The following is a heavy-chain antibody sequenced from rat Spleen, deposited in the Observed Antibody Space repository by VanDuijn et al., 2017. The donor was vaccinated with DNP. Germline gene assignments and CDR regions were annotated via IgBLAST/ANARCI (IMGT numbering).Heavy chain of an antibody. J-gene: IGHJ4*01. D-gene: IGHD1-5*01. CDR3: ARHGEVHLRYAMDA. CDR1: GFTFSNYW. Sequence: EVQLVETGGGLVQPGRSLKVSCVASGFTFSNYWMFWVRQAPGKGLEWIASISSDGGSTSYSDSVKGRFTISRDNAKSTLYLQMDSLRSEETATYYCARHGEVHLRYAMDAWGQGTSVTVSS. CDR2: ISSDGGST. V-gene: IGHV5-58*01.